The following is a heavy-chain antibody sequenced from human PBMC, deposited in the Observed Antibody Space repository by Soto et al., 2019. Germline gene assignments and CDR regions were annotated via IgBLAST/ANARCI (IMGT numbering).Heavy chain of an antibody. CDR3: ARNMYYDFWSGKVNYGMDV. CDR2: ISSSGSTI. V-gene: IGHV3-48*03. D-gene: IGHD3-3*01. CDR1: GFTFSSYE. Sequence: SGAASGFTFSSYEMNLVRQAPGKGLEWVSYISSSGSTIYYADSVKGRFTISRDNAKNSLYLQMNSLRAEDTAVYYCARNMYYDFWSGKVNYGMDVWGQGTTVTVSS. J-gene: IGHJ6*02.